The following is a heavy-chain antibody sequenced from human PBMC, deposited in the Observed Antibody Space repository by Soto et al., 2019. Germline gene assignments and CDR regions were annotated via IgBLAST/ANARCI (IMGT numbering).Heavy chain of an antibody. CDR2: IHYSGST. Sequence: SETLSLTCTVSGGSISSGAHYWSWIRQHPGKGLEWIGYIHYSGSTYYNPSLKSRISISVDTSNNQFSLKLSSVTAADTALYYCARVRYCSSSSCYTYAFDIWGQGTMVT. D-gene: IGHD2-2*02. V-gene: IGHV4-31*03. CDR3: ARVRYCSSSSCYTYAFDI. CDR1: GGSISSGAHY. J-gene: IGHJ3*02.